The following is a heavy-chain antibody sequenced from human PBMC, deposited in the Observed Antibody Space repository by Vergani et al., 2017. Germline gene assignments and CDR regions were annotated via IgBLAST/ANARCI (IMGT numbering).Heavy chain of an antibody. V-gene: IGHV4-61*05. Sequence: QLQLQESGPGLVKPSETLSLTCTVSGGSISSSSYYWGWIRQPPGKGLEWIGYIYYSGSTNYNPSLKSRVTISVDTSKNQFSLKLSSVTAADTAVYYCARNLDYYGNWFDPWGQGTLVTVSS. CDR3: ARNLDYYGNWFDP. D-gene: IGHD3-10*01. CDR1: GGSISSSSYY. CDR2: IYYSGST. J-gene: IGHJ5*02.